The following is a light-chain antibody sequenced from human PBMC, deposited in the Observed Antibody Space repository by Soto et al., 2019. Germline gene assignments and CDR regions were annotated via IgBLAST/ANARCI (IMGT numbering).Light chain of an antibody. CDR1: QSVSSRY. CDR3: QQYGSSLA. J-gene: IGKJ4*01. Sequence: ALTQSPDTLSLSPWERATLSCSACQSVSSRYLAWYQQKPGQAPRLLLCGASRRATGIPDRFASSGAGTDFSRTISSLEPEDVAVYVGQQYGSSLAFSGGTKVDIK. CDR2: GAS. V-gene: IGKV3-20*01.